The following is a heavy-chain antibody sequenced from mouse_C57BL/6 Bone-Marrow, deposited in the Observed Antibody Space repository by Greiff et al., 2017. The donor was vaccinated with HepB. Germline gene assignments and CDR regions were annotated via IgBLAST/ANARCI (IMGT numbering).Heavy chain of an antibody. CDR1: GFTFSDYG. CDR2: ISSGSSTI. Sequence: EVMLVESGGGLVKPGGSLKLSCAASGFTFSDYGMHWVRQAPEKGLEWVAYISSGSSTIYYADTVKGRFTISRDNAKNTLFLQMTSLRSEDTAMYYCARDPYDYTYAMDYWGQGTSVTVSS. CDR3: ARDPYDYTYAMDY. V-gene: IGHV5-17*01. D-gene: IGHD2-4*01. J-gene: IGHJ4*01.